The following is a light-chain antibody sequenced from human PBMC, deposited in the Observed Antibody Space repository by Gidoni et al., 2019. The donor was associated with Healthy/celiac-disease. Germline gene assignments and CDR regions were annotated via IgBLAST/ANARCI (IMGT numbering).Light chain of an antibody. Sequence: DIQMTQSPSSLCASVGDRVTITCRASQSISSYLNWYQQKPGKAPKLLIYAASSLQSGVPSRFSGSGSGTDFTLTISSLQPEDFATYYCQQSYSTPWTFGQGTKVEIK. V-gene: IGKV1-39*01. CDR3: QQSYSTPWT. CDR1: QSISSY. CDR2: AAS. J-gene: IGKJ1*01.